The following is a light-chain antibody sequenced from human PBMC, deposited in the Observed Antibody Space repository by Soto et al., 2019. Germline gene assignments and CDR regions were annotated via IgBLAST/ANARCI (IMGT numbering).Light chain of an antibody. CDR2: DAS. CDR3: QVRDVWPS. Sequence: IVLTQSPATLSLSPGVRAALSCRASQSVSTSLAWYQHKPGQAPRLFIYDASKRAPGIPARFSGSGSGTDFTLTISSLEPEDFAVYYCQVRDVWPSFGQGTKVEIK. CDR1: QSVSTS. V-gene: IGKV3-11*01. J-gene: IGKJ1*01.